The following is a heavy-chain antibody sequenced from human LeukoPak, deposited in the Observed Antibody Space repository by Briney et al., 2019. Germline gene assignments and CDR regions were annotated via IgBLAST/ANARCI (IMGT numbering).Heavy chain of an antibody. V-gene: IGHV3-30*18. CDR2: ISYDGSNK. CDR1: GFTFSSYG. Sequence: GGSLRLSCAASGFTFSSYGMHWVRQAPGKGLEWVAVISYDGSNKYYADSVKGRFTISRDNSKNTLYLQMNSLRAEDTAVYYCAKDGSSGYPSDYYYGMDVWGQGTTVTVSS. J-gene: IGHJ6*02. D-gene: IGHD6-19*01. CDR3: AKDGSSGYPSDYYYGMDV.